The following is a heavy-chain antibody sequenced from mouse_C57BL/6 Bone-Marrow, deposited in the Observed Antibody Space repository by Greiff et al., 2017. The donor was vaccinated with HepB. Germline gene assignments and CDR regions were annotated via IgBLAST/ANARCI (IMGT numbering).Heavy chain of an antibody. CDR1: GYTFTSYW. V-gene: IGHV1-5*01. CDR2: IYPGNSDI. D-gene: IGHD4-1*01. CDR3: TREDWGYYYAMDY. J-gene: IGHJ4*01. Sequence: EVQLQQSGTVLARPGASVKMSCKTSGYTFTSYWMHWVKQRPGQGLEWIGAIYPGNSDISYNQKFKGKAKLTAVTSASTAYMELSSLTNEDSAVYYCTREDWGYYYAMDYWGQGTSVTVSS.